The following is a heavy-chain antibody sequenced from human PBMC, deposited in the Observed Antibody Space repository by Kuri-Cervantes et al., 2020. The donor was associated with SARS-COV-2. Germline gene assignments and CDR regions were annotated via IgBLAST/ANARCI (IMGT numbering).Heavy chain of an antibody. CDR3: ARGHIVVVPAARNWFDP. J-gene: IGHJ5*02. CDR2: INHSGST. CDR1: GGSFSGYY. Sequence: SQTLSLTCAVYGGSFSGYYWSWIRQPPGKGLEWIGEINHSGSTNYNPSLKSRVTISVDTSENQFSLKLSSVTAADTAVYYCARGHIVVVPAARNWFDPWGQGTLVTVSS. V-gene: IGHV4-34*01. D-gene: IGHD2-2*01.